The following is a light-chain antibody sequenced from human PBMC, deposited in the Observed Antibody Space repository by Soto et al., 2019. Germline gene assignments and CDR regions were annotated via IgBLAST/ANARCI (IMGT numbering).Light chain of an antibody. CDR1: QSVSNW. V-gene: IGKV1-5*01. CDR2: DAS. CDR3: QQYTSYWT. Sequence: DIHITQSPSTLSASVGARVTMTCRASQSVSNWLAWYQQKPGKAPKLLIYDASTLEDGVPSRFSGSGSGTEFTLSISSLQPDDYATYYCQQYTSYWTFGQGTKV. J-gene: IGKJ1*01.